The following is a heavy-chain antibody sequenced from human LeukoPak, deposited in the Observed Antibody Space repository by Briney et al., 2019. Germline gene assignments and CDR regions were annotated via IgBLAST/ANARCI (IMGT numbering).Heavy chain of an antibody. CDR2: ISSSSSTI. CDR1: GFTFSSYS. CDR3: ARDPTWYDSSGYYPVYYFDY. D-gene: IGHD3-22*01. V-gene: IGHV3-48*01. Sequence: PGGSLRLSCAASGFTFSSYSMNWVRQAPGKGLEWVSYISSSSSTIYYADSVKGGFTISRDNAKNSLYRQMNRLRAEDTAVYYCARDPTWYDSSGYYPVYYFDYWGRGTLVTVSS. J-gene: IGHJ4*02.